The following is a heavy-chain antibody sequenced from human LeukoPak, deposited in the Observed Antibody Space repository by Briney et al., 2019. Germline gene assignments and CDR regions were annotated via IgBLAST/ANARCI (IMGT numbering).Heavy chain of an antibody. J-gene: IGHJ5*02. Sequence: ASVKVSCKASGYTFTGYYMHWVRQAPGQGLEWMGWINPNSGGINYAQKFQGRVTMTRDTSISTAYMELSRLRSDDTAVYYCARGTTVTTWGNWFDPWGQGTLVTVSS. CDR1: GYTFTGYY. CDR2: INPNSGGI. D-gene: IGHD4-11*01. CDR3: ARGTTVTTWGNWFDP. V-gene: IGHV1-2*02.